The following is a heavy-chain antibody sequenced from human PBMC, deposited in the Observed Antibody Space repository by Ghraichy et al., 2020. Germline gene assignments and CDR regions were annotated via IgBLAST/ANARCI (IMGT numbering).Heavy chain of an antibody. CDR3: VRDEHLAYCDGDCSHDAFDI. V-gene: IGHV1-46*04. Sequence: ASVKVSFKASGYTFTNYFMHWVRQAPGQGLEWMGIINPSVGSTSYAQKLQDRVTMTRDTSTSTVYMELNSLRLDDTAVYYCVRDEHLAYCDGDCSHDAFDIWGQGTMVTVSS. CDR2: INPSVGST. CDR1: GYTFTNYF. D-gene: IGHD2-21*02. J-gene: IGHJ3*02.